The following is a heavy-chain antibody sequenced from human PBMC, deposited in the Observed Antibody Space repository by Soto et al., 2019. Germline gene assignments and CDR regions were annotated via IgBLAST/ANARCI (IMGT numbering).Heavy chain of an antibody. CDR2: ISSSGSTI. CDR1: GFTFSSYE. Sequence: EVQLVESGGGLVQPGGSLRLSCAASGFTFSSYEMNWVRQAPGKGLEWVSYISSSGSTIYYADSVKGRFTISRDNAKNSLYLQMNSLRAEDTAVYYCARDESGVDGSGSYFSLWGQGTLVTVSS. J-gene: IGHJ4*02. CDR3: ARDESGVDGSGSYFSL. V-gene: IGHV3-48*03. D-gene: IGHD3-10*01.